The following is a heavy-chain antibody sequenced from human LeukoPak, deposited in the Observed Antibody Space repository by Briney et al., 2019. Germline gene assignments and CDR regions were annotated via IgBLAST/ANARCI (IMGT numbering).Heavy chain of an antibody. CDR3: ARAPPQWLCLGCIDYYGMDV. J-gene: IGHJ6*02. Sequence: ASVKVSCKASGYTFTSYDINWVRQATGQGLEWMGWMNPNSGNTGYAQKFQGRVTMTRNTSISTAYMELSSLRSEDTAVYYCARAPPQWLCLGCIDYYGMDVWGQGTTVTVSS. D-gene: IGHD6-19*01. V-gene: IGHV1-8*01. CDR2: MNPNSGNT. CDR1: GYTFTSYD.